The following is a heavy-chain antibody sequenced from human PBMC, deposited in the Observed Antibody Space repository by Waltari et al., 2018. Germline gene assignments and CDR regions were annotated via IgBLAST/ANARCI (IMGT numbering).Heavy chain of an antibody. V-gene: IGHV4-38-2*02. CDR3: ARERLDWGWEDWYFDL. J-gene: IGHJ2*01. CDR2: IYHSGST. Sequence: QVQLQESGPGLVKPSETLSLTCAVSGYSISSGYYWGWIRQPPGKGLEWIGIIYHSGSTYYNPSLKSRVTISVDTSKNQFSLKLSSVTAADTAVYYCARERLDWGWEDWYFDLWGRGTLVTVSS. CDR1: GYSISSGYY. D-gene: IGHD7-27*01.